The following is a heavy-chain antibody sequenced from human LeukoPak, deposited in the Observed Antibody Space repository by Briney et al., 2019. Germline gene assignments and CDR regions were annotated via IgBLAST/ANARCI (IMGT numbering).Heavy chain of an antibody. CDR2: IIPIFGTA. Sequence: ASVKVSCKASGGTFSSYAISWARQAPGQGLEWMGRIIPIFGTANYAQKFQGRVTITTDESTSTAYMELSSLRSEDTAVYYCARMRYDSSGHYKYYFDYWGQGTLVTVSS. D-gene: IGHD3-22*01. V-gene: IGHV1-69*05. J-gene: IGHJ4*02. CDR3: ARMRYDSSGHYKYYFDY. CDR1: GGTFSSYA.